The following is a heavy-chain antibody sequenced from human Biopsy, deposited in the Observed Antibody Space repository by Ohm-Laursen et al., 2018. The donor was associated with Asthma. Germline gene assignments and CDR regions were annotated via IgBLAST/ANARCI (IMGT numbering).Heavy chain of an antibody. CDR3: ARVAVGSSWVYFYYGMDV. CDR1: GFTFSSFG. J-gene: IGHJ6*02. D-gene: IGHD6-13*01. Sequence: SLRLSCSASGFTFSSFGMHWVRQAPGKGLEWVAVISFDGIHKYYADSVKGRYTVSRDNSQNTLNLEMTSLKAEDTAVYYCARVAVGSSWVYFYYGMDVWGQGTTVTVSS. V-gene: IGHV3-30*03. CDR2: ISFDGIHK.